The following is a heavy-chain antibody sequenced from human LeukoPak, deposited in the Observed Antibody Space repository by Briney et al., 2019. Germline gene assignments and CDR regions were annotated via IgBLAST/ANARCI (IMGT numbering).Heavy chain of an antibody. Sequence: GRSLRLSCAASGFTFSTYGMHWVRQAPGKGLEGVAVISNDGSNKYYADSVKGRFTISRDKSKNTLYLQMNSLRAEDTAVYYCAKERRGYSGYERSYYYYYGMDVWGKGTTVTVSS. V-gene: IGHV3-30*18. D-gene: IGHD5-12*01. CDR2: ISNDGSNK. CDR1: GFTFSTYG. CDR3: AKERRGYSGYERSYYYYYGMDV. J-gene: IGHJ6*04.